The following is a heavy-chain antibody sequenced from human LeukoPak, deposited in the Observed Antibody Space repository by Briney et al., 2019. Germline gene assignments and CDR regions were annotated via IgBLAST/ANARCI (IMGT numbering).Heavy chain of an antibody. J-gene: IGHJ4*02. CDR3: ARDFMVTGFDY. CDR2: IYHSGST. D-gene: IGHD2-21*02. CDR1: GYSISSGYY. Sequence: PSETLSLTCAVSGYSISSGYYWGWLRQPPGKGLEWIGSIYHSGSTYYTPSLKSRVTISVDTSQIHFALKLSSVTAADTAVYFCARDFMVTGFDYWGQGTLVTVSS. V-gene: IGHV4-38-2*02.